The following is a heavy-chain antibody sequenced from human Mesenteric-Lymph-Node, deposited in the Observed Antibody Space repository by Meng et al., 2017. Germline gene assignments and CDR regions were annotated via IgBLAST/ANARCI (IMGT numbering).Heavy chain of an antibody. CDR2: IYYSGST. J-gene: IGHJ4*02. D-gene: IGHD3-22*01. Sequence: VQLAEAGPGLVKPSQTLSLTCTVSGGSISSGDYYWSWIRQPPGKGLEWIGCIYYSGSTYYNPSLKGRVTISVDTSKNQFSLNLSSVTAADTAVYYCARRVHDGSGHHYFDYWGQGTLVTVSS. CDR3: ARRVHDGSGHHYFDY. V-gene: IGHV4-30-4*01. CDR1: GGSISSGDYY.